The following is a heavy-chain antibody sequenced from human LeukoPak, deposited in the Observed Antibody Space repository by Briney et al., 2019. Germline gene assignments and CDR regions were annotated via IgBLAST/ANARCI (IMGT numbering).Heavy chain of an antibody. CDR1: RFTFDDYG. D-gene: IGHD3-10*01. CDR3: ARGPYASGSYGRRGWVHYMDV. J-gene: IGHJ6*03. V-gene: IGHV3-20*04. Sequence: GGSLRLSCTVSRFTFDDYGMSWVRQAPGKGLEWVSAINWNGGSTHYADSVKGRFTISRDNAKSSLYLQMNSLRAEDTAVYYCARGPYASGSYGRRGWVHYMDVWGKGTTVTISS. CDR2: INWNGGST.